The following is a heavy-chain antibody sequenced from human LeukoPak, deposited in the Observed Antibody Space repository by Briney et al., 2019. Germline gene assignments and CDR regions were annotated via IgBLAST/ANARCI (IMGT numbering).Heavy chain of an antibody. CDR1: YW. J-gene: IGHJ3*02. CDR3: ASLATVTDAFDI. D-gene: IGHD4-17*01. CDR2: IKQDGSEK. Sequence: YWMSWVRQAPGKGLEWVANIKQDGSEKYYVDSVKGRFTISRDNAKNSLYLQMNSLRAEDTAVYYCASLATVTDAFDIWGQGTMATVSS. V-gene: IGHV3-7*01.